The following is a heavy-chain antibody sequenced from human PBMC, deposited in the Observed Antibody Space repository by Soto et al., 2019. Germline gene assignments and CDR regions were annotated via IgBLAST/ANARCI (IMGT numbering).Heavy chain of an antibody. D-gene: IGHD2-15*01. CDR2: IKSKTDGGTT. CDR1: GFTFSNAW. J-gene: IGHJ4*02. Sequence: EVQLVESGGGLVKPGGSLRLSCAASGFTFSNAWMSWVRQAPGKGLEWVGRIKSKTDGGTTDYAAPVKGRFTISRDDSKTTLYLQMNSLKTEDTAVYYCTTCSGGSCYWGDYWGQGTLVTVSS. CDR3: TTCSGGSCYWGDY. V-gene: IGHV3-15*01.